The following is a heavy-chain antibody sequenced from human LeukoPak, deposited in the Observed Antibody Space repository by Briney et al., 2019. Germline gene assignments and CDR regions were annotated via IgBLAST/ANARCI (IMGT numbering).Heavy chain of an antibody. D-gene: IGHD6-19*01. Sequence: SETLSLTCTVSRGSISSSSYYWGWIRQPPGKGLEWIGSIYYSGCTYYNPSLKSRVTISVDTSKNQFSLKLSSVTAADTAVYYCARDRGDSCGYTYWGQGTLVTVSS. CDR1: RGSISSSSYY. CDR3: ARDRGDSCGYTY. CDR2: IYYSGCT. J-gene: IGHJ4*02. V-gene: IGHV4-39*07.